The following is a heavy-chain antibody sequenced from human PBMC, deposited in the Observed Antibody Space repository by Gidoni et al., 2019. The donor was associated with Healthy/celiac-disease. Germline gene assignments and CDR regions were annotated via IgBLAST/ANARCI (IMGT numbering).Heavy chain of an antibody. J-gene: IGHJ4*02. D-gene: IGHD4-17*01. CDR1: GGSISRGGYY. CDR3: ARAYYGDYVYYFDY. Sequence: QVQLQESGPGLVKPSPTLSLTCTVSGGSISRGGYYWSWIRQHPGKGREWIGYIYYSGSTYYNPSRKSRVTISVDTSKNQFSLKLSYVTAADTAVYYCARAYYGDYVYYFDYWGQGTLVTVSS. CDR2: IYYSGST. V-gene: IGHV4-31*03.